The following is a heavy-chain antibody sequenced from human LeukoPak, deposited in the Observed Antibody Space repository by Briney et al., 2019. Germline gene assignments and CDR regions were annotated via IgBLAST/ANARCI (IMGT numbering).Heavy chain of an antibody. J-gene: IGHJ4*02. Sequence: ASVKVSCKASGGTFSSYAISWVRQAPGQGLEWMGGIIPIFGTANYAQKFQGRVTITADESTSTAYMELSSLRSEDTAVYYCARDRVGYSYGATFDYWAREPWSPSPQ. V-gene: IGHV1-69*13. D-gene: IGHD5-18*01. CDR1: GGTFSSYA. CDR3: ARDRVGYSYGATFDY. CDR2: IIPIFGTA.